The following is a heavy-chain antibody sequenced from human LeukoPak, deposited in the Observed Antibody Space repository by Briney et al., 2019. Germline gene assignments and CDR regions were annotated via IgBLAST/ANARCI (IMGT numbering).Heavy chain of an antibody. CDR2: IIPIFGTA. D-gene: IGHD3-22*01. V-gene: IGHV1-69*13. CDR1: GGTFSSYA. Sequence: SVKVSCKASGGTFSSYAISWVRQAPGQGLEWMGGIIPIFGTANYAQKFQGRVTITADQSTSTAYMELSSLRSEDTAVYYCAREGMVYYDSSGYPYYFDYWGQGTLVTVSS. CDR3: AREGMVYYDSSGYPYYFDY. J-gene: IGHJ4*02.